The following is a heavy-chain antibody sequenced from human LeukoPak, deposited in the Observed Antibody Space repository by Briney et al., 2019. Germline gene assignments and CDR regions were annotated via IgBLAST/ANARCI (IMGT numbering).Heavy chain of an antibody. J-gene: IGHJ6*03. CDR3: AREVAGSSSHTNYYYYMDV. CDR2: ISSSSSTI. D-gene: IGHD6-13*01. CDR1: GFTFSSYS. Sequence: GGSLRLSCAASGFTFSSYSMNWVRQAPGKGLEWVSYISSSSSTIYYADSVKGRFTISRDNAKNSLYLQMNSLRAEDTAVYYCAREVAGSSSHTNYYYYMDVWGKGTTVTVSS. V-gene: IGHV3-48*01.